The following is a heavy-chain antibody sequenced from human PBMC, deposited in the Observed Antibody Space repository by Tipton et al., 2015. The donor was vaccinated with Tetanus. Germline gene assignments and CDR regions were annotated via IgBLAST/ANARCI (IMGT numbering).Heavy chain of an antibody. CDR2: IIPIFGTA. D-gene: IGHD2-2*02. CDR1: GGTFSSYA. V-gene: IGHV1-69*06. J-gene: IGHJ6*02. CDR3: AREDVVPAVILGSSDPEYYYYGMDV. Sequence: QLVQSGAEVKKPGSSVKVSCKASGGTFSSYAISWVRQAPGQGLEWMGGIIPIFGTANYAQQFQGRVTITADKSTSTAYMELSSLRSEDTAVYYCAREDVVPAVILGSSDPEYYYYGMDVWGQGTTVTVSS.